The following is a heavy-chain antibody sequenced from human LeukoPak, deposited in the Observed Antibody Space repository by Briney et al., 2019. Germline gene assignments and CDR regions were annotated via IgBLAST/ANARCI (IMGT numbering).Heavy chain of an antibody. J-gene: IGHJ3*02. Sequence: SETLSLTCTVSGGSISSSSYYWGWIRQPPGKGLEWIGSIYYSGSTYYNPSLKSRVTISVDTSKNQFSLKLSSVTAADTAVYYCARDPWGSSGYANGDAFDIWGQGTMVTVSS. D-gene: IGHD3-22*01. V-gene: IGHV4-39*07. CDR2: IYYSGST. CDR3: ARDPWGSSGYANGDAFDI. CDR1: GGSISSSSYY.